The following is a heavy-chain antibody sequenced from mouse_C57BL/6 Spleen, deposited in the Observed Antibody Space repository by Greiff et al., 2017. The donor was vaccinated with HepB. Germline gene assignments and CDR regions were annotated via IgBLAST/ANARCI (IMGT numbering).Heavy chain of an antibody. CDR3: ARGDYSNYEDYAMDY. D-gene: IGHD2-5*01. V-gene: IGHV1-66*01. CDR1: GYSFTSYY. J-gene: IGHJ4*01. CDR2: IYPGSGNT. Sequence: VQLQQSGPELVKPGASVKISCKASGYSFTSYYIHWVKQRPGQGLEWIGWIYPGSGNTKYNEKFKGKATLTADTSSSTAYMQLSSLTSEDSAVYYCARGDYSNYEDYAMDYWGQGTSVTVSS.